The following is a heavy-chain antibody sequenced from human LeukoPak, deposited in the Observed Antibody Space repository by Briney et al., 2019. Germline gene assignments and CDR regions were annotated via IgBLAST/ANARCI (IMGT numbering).Heavy chain of an antibody. J-gene: IGHJ4*02. Sequence: SGTLSLTCGVSGGSITNTNYWTWVRQPPGKGLEWIGEVNLQGSTNYNPSLMGRVAISVDTSENHISLQLTSVTAADTAVCYCAREGGPYRPLDYSGQGTLVTVSS. CDR2: VNLQGST. CDR3: AREGGPYRPLDY. V-gene: IGHV4-4*02. CDR1: GGSITNTNY.